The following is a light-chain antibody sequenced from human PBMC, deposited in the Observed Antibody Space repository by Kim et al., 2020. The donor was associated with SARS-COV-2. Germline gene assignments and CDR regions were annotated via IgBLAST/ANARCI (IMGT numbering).Light chain of an antibody. Sequence: GQSVTIACTGSSSDVGGYIYVSWYQQHPGRAPKLLIYEVTKRPSGVPERFSGSKSGNTASLTVSGLQAEDEAAYYCSSYADSNIVLFGGGTKLTVL. J-gene: IGLJ2*01. V-gene: IGLV2-8*01. CDR3: SSYADSNIVL. CDR1: SSDVGGYIY. CDR2: EVT.